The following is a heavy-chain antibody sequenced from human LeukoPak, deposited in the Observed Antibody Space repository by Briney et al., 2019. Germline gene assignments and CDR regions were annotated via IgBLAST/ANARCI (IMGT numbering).Heavy chain of an antibody. Sequence: GASVKVSCKASGYTFTSYGISWVRQAPGQGLEWMGWISAYNGNTNYAQKLQDRVTMTTDTSTSTAYMELRSLRSDDTAVYYCAKDWPSEWQQLPDYDAFDIWGQGTMVTVSS. J-gene: IGHJ3*02. CDR2: ISAYNGNT. D-gene: IGHD6-13*01. V-gene: IGHV1-18*01. CDR1: GYTFTSYG. CDR3: AKDWPSEWQQLPDYDAFDI.